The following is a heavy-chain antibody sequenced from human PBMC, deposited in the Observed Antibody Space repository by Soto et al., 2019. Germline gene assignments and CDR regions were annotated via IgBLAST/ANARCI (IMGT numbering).Heavy chain of an antibody. CDR3: AAARGLRSGAFDI. J-gene: IGHJ3*02. V-gene: IGHV1-58*02. CDR2: IVVGSGNT. D-gene: IGHD4-17*01. Sequence: ASVKVSCKASGFTFTSSAMQWVRQARGQSLEWIGWIVVGSGNTNYAQKFQERVTITRDMSTSTAYMELSSLRSEDTAVYYCAAARGLRSGAFDIWGQGTMVTVSS. CDR1: GFTFTSSA.